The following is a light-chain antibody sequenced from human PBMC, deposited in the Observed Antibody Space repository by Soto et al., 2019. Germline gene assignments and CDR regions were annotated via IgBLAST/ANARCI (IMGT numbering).Light chain of an antibody. Sequence: DIQMTQSPSTLSASVGDRVTISCRASQSISRWLAWHQQKPGKAPKLLIFDASSLESGVPSRFSGSGSGTEFTLTISSLQPDDFATYYCQQYKTSSPTFGQGTKVEIK. CDR1: QSISRW. V-gene: IGKV1-5*01. CDR2: DAS. CDR3: QQYKTSSPT. J-gene: IGKJ1*01.